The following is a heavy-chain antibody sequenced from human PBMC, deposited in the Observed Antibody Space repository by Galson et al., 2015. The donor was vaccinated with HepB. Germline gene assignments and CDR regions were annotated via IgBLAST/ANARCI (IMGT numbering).Heavy chain of an antibody. V-gene: IGHV4-59*01. Sequence: LSLTCTVSGGSISSYYWSWIRQPPGKGLEWIGYIYYSGSTNYNPSLKSRVTISVDTSKNQFSLKLSSVTAADTAVYYCALSTTGTAFDPWGQGTLVTVSS. J-gene: IGHJ5*02. CDR3: ALSTTGTAFDP. D-gene: IGHD1-1*01. CDR1: GGSISSYY. CDR2: IYYSGST.